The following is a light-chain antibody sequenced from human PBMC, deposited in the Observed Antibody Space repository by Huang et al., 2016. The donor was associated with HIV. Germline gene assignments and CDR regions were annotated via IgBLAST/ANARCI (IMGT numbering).Light chain of an antibody. CDR3: MQSRQFPLT. J-gene: IGKJ1*01. Sequence: DIVMTQTPISLSVTPGQPASMSCKSNQSLLSGAGKTYLYWYQQKPGQSPHLLIYEVSKRLSGVSDRFSGSGSATDFTLKISRVEAEDVGTYFCMQSRQFPLTFGHGTKVEVK. V-gene: IGKV2D-29*02. CDR2: EVS. CDR1: QSLLSGAGKTY.